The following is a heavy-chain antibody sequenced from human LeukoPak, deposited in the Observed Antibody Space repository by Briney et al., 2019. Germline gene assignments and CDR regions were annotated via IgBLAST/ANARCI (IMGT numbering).Heavy chain of an antibody. CDR1: GYSFTNYL. CDR3: ARRSLGLDAFDI. V-gene: IGHV5-51*01. J-gene: IGHJ3*02. Sequence: GESLKISCKGSGYSFTNYLIGWVRQMPAKGLEWMGIIYPGDSDTRYSPSFQGQVPISSDKPITTAYLQWSSRKASDTAMYYCARRSLGLDAFDIWGQGTMVTVSS. CDR2: IYPGDSDT.